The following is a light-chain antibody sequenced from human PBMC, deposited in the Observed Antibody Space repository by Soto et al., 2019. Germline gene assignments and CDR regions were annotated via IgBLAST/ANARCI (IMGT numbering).Light chain of an antibody. CDR2: KAS. CDR1: QSISSW. V-gene: IGKV1-5*03. Sequence: IQMTQSPSTLSASVGDRVTITCRASQSISSWLAWYQQKPGKAPKLLISKASILESEVPSRFSGGGSGTEFTLTITNLQPDDFATYYCQQYNTYLWTFGQGTKVEIK. CDR3: QQYNTYLWT. J-gene: IGKJ1*01.